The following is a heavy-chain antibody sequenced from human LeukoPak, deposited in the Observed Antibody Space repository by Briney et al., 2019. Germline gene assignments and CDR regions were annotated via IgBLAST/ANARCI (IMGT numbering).Heavy chain of an antibody. Sequence: ASVTVSCTAVGYSFTCYYIHWVRQAPGQGLEWMGWINPDSGGTNLAQKFQGRVTLTRDTSISTAYMELTSLRADDTAVYYCARDLRQMSDYFDYWGQGTLVSASS. CDR2: INPDSGGT. J-gene: IGHJ4*02. CDR1: GYSFTCYY. V-gene: IGHV1-2*02. D-gene: IGHD3-16*01. CDR3: ARDLRQMSDYFDY.